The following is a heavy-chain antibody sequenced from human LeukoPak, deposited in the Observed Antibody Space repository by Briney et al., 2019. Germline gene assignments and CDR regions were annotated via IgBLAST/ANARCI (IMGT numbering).Heavy chain of an antibody. J-gene: IGHJ4*02. CDR1: GGSISSGDYY. CDR3: ATEDYGDEEYFDY. V-gene: IGHV4-30-4*01. Sequence: TASETQSLTCTVSGGSISSGDYYWSWIRQPPGKGLELIGYISYSGSTYYNPSLKSRITISIDTSKNQFSLELSSVTAADTAVYYCATEDYGDEEYFDYWAREPWSPSPQ. D-gene: IGHD4-17*01. CDR2: ISYSGST.